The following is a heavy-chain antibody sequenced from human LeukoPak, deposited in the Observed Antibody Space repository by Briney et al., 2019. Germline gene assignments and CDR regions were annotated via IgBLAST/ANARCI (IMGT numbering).Heavy chain of an antibody. CDR1: GYSSTSYW. CDR3: ARRAGYSSSWYYFDS. CDR2: IYPGDSDT. Sequence: GESLKISCKGSGYSSTSYWIGWVRQMPGKGLEWMGIIYPGDSDTRYSPSFQGQVTISADKSISTAYMQWSSLKASDTAMYYCARRAGYSSSWYYFDSWGQGTLVTVPS. D-gene: IGHD6-13*01. J-gene: IGHJ4*02. V-gene: IGHV5-51*01.